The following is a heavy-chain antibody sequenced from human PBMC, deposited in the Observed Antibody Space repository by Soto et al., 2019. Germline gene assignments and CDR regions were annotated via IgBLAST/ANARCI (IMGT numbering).Heavy chain of an antibody. J-gene: IGHJ6*02. V-gene: IGHV4-4*02. CDR1: GGSISSSNW. D-gene: IGHD3-3*01. CDR3: ARDRVEGIFGEDYYGMDV. CDR2: TYHSGST. Sequence: SETLSLTCTVSGGSISSSNWWRWVRQPPGKGLELIGETYHSGSTSYNPSLKSRVTISVDKSKNQFSLKLSSVTAADTAVYYCARDRVEGIFGEDYYGMDVWGQGTTVTVSS.